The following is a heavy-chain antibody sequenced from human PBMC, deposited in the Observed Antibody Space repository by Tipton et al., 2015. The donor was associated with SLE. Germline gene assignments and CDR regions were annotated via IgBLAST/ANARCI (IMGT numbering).Heavy chain of an antibody. CDR3: ARGTRDSSSHAFDI. V-gene: IGHV3-53*05. CDR1: GFTVSSNY. D-gene: IGHD6-6*01. Sequence: SLRLSCAASGFTVSSNYMSWVRQAPGKGLEWVSVIYSGGSTYYADSVKGRFTISRDNSKNTLYLQMSSLRAEDTAVYYCARGTRDSSSHAFDIWGQGTMVTVSS. CDR2: IYSGGST. J-gene: IGHJ3*02.